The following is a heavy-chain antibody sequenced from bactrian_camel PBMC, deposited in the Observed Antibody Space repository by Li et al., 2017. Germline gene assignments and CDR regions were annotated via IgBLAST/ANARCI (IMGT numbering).Heavy chain of an antibody. CDR1: GARHC. D-gene: IGHD7*01. J-gene: IGHJ4*01. CDR3: AAGMCRQGRELALNSYNY. CDR2: MYSGGRDT. Sequence: HVQLVESGGGSVQAGGSLRLSCTASGARHCVAWFRQAPGKGREGVAAMYSGGRDTYAAESVKGRFTISRDNADNAWTLLMNNLKPEDTAMYYCAAGMCRQGRELALNSYNYWGGGTQVTVS. V-gene: IGHV3S6*01.